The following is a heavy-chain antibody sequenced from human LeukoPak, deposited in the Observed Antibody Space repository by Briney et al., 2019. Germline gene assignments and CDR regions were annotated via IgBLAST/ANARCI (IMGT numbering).Heavy chain of an antibody. Sequence: GGSLRLSCAASEFRFEDYAMHWVRQAPGKGLEWVSYISSSSSTIYYADSVKGRFTISRDNAKNSLYLQMNSLRAEDTAVYYCARSPRGYCTNGVCYTYYYYMDVWGKGTTVTVSS. V-gene: IGHV3-48*01. CDR3: ARSPRGYCTNGVCYTYYYYMDV. CDR1: EFRFEDYA. CDR2: ISSSSSTI. D-gene: IGHD2-8*01. J-gene: IGHJ6*03.